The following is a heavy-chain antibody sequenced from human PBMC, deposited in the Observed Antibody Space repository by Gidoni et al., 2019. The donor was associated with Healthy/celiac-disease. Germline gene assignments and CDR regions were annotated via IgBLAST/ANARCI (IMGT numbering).Heavy chain of an antibody. CDR1: GYTLTELS. Sequence: QVQLVQSGAEVKKPGASVQVSCKVSGYTLTELSMHWVRQAPGKGLEWMGGFDPEDGETIYAQKFQGRVTMTEDTSTDTAYMELSSLRSEDTAVYYCATWMGDYVWGSYRPKYYFDYWGQGTLVTVSS. CDR2: FDPEDGET. D-gene: IGHD3-16*02. J-gene: IGHJ4*02. CDR3: ATWMGDYVWGSYRPKYYFDY. V-gene: IGHV1-24*01.